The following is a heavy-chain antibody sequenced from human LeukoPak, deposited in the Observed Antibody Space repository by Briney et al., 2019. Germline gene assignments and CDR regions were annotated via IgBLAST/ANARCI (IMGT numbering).Heavy chain of an antibody. CDR2: IRYDGTNE. J-gene: IGHJ3*02. Sequence: GGSLRLSCAASGFAFISYGMHWVRRAPGKGLEWVAFIRYDGTNEYYADSVKGRFTISRDNSKNTLFLQMNSLRTEDTAVYYCAKSAIPETTWEAFDIWGQGTMVTVSS. V-gene: IGHV3-30*02. CDR1: GFAFISYG. D-gene: IGHD4-17*01. CDR3: AKSAIPETTWEAFDI.